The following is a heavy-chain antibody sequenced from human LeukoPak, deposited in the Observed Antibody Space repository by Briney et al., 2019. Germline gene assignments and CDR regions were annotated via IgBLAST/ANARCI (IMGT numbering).Heavy chain of an antibody. J-gene: IGHJ4*02. D-gene: IGHD3-22*01. V-gene: IGHV3-15*01. Sequence: PGGSLRLSCAASGFTFSKAWMSWVRQAPGKGLDWVGRIRSKTDGGTTDYAAPVKGRFTISRDDSENTLYLQMNSLKTEDTAVYYCTYYYDSSGVTYFDYWGQGTLVSNSS. CDR2: IRSKTDGGTT. CDR3: TYYYDSSGVTYFDY. CDR1: GFTFSKAW.